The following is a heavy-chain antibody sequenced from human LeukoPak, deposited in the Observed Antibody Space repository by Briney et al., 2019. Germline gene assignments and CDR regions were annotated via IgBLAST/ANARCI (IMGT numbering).Heavy chain of an antibody. CDR2: MNPNSGKT. V-gene: IGHV1-8*01. CDR1: GYTFTSYD. Sequence: ASVKVSCKASGYTFTSYDINWVRQATGQGNEWRGWMNPNSGKTGYAQKFQGRVTMNRKTSKSTAYMELSSLRSEDTAVYYCARGQSGSYYIDYWGQGTLVTVSS. CDR3: ARGQSGSYYIDY. J-gene: IGHJ4*02. D-gene: IGHD1-26*01.